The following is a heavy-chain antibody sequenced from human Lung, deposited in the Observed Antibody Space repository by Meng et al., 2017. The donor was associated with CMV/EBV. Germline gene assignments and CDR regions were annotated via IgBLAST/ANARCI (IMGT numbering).Heavy chain of an antibody. Sequence: SCAASGFPFSRYWMSWVRQAPGKGLEWVANINQDESEKYYVDSMKGRFTISRDNAKNSLYLQMNSLRAEDTAVFYCARGFWNPYYEDTHDFWGQGIXVTVSS. D-gene: IGHD3-3*01. CDR2: INQDESEK. J-gene: IGHJ4*02. CDR1: GFPFSRYW. V-gene: IGHV3-7*04. CDR3: ARGFWNPYYEDTHDF.